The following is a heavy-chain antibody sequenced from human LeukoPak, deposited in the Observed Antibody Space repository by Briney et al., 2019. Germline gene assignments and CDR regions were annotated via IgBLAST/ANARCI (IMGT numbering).Heavy chain of an antibody. Sequence: ASVKVSCKASGYTFTSYAMHWVRQAPGQRLKWMGWINAGNGNTKYSQKFQGRVTITRDTSASTAYMELSSLRSEDTGVYYCARDINYGSGRSNYYYGMDVWGKGTTVTVSS. V-gene: IGHV1-3*01. J-gene: IGHJ6*04. CDR3: ARDINYGSGRSNYYYGMDV. D-gene: IGHD3-10*01. CDR1: GYTFTSYA. CDR2: INAGNGNT.